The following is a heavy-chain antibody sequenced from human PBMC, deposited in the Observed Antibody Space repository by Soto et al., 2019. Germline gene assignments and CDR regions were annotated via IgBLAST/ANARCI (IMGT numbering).Heavy chain of an antibody. CDR1: GGSLSGYY. V-gene: IGHV4-34*01. Sequence: SETLSLTCAVYGGSLSGYYWSWIRQPPGKGLEWIGEINHSGNTNYNPSLKRRVTISIDTSKTQFSLKLSSVTAADTSMFYSATHVRGYYYYIDVWVKRTTVTVSS. J-gene: IGHJ6*03. D-gene: IGHD2-8*01. CDR2: INHSGNT. CDR3: ATHVRGYYYYIDV.